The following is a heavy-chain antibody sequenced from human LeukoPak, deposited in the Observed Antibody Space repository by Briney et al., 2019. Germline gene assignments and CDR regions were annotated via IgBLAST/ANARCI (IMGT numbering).Heavy chain of an antibody. V-gene: IGHV1-8*01. D-gene: IGHD3-22*01. CDR2: MNPNSGNT. CDR1: GYTFTSYD. CDR3: ARLREYDSSGYYYGY. Sequence: ASVTVSCKASGYTFTSYDINWVRQATGQGLEWMGWMNPNSGNTGYAQKFQGRVTMTRNTSISTAYMELSSLRSEDTAVYYCARLREYDSSGYYYGYWGQGTLVTVSS. J-gene: IGHJ4*02.